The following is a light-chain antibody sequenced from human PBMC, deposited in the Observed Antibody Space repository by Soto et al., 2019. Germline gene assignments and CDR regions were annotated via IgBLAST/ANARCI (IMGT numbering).Light chain of an antibody. J-gene: IGLJ1*01. CDR1: SSDVGAYDY. CDR3: SSYTSSSTRV. Sequence: QSALTQPASVSGSPGQSITISCTGTSSDVGAYDYVSWYQQHPDKAPKLMIYEVRNRPSGVSTRFSGSKSFNTATLTISGLQAEDEADYYCSSYTSSSTRVFGTGTKLTVL. V-gene: IGLV2-14*03. CDR2: EVR.